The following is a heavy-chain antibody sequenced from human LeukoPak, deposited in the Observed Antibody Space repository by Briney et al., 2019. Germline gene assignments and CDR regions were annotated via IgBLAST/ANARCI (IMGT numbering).Heavy chain of an antibody. CDR3: ARGVDSAIDW. CDR2: INGDGRDK. CDR1: GFTFSSYW. Sequence: GGSLRLSCAASGFTFSSYWMNWVRQAPGTGLEWVANINGDGRDKYYVGSVRGRFTISRDNADNALYLQMNSLRGDDTALYYCARGVDSAIDWWGQGTLVTVSS. V-gene: IGHV3-7*01. J-gene: IGHJ4*02. D-gene: IGHD3-9*01.